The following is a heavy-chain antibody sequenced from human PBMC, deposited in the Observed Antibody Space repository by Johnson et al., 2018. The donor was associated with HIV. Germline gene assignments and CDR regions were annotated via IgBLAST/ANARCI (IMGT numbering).Heavy chain of an antibody. CDR2: IKQDGSEK. J-gene: IGHJ3*02. D-gene: IGHD1-26*01. V-gene: IGHV3-7*05. CDR1: GFSFSTYW. CDR3: ARDLRLGAIDAFDI. Sequence: VQLVESGGGLVQPGGSLRLSCAASGFSFSTYWVSWVRQAPGKGLEWVANIKQDGSEKHYVDSVKGRFTISRDNAKNSLSLQMNSLRAEDTAVYFCARDLRLGAIDAFDIWGQGTMVTVSS.